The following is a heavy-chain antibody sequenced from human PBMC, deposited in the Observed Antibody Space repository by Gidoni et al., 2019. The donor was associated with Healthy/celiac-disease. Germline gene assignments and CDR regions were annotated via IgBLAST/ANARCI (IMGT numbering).Heavy chain of an antibody. V-gene: IGHV4-30-2*01. Sequence: QLQLQESGSGLVKPSLTLSLTCAVSGGSISSGGSSWSWLRQPPGKGLEWIGYIYQSGSTYYSPSLKSRVTIAVDMSKNQFSLKRSSVTAADTAVNYCARGGDSSGSGYFQHWGQGTLITVSS. CDR1: GGSISSGGSS. J-gene: IGHJ1*01. D-gene: IGHD3-22*01. CDR2: IYQSGST. CDR3: ARGGDSSGSGYFQH.